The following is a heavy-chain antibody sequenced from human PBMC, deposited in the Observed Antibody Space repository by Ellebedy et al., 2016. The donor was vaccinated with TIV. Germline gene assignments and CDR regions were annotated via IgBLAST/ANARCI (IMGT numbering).Heavy chain of an antibody. CDR1: GFTFDDYG. CDR3: ARDPGGGGNYGDNWFDP. CDR2: INWNGGST. V-gene: IGHV3-20*04. J-gene: IGHJ5*02. Sequence: GESLKISCAASGFTFDDYGMSWARQAPGKGLEWVSGINWNGGSTGYADSVKGRFTISRDNSKNTLYLQMNSLRAEDTAVYYCARDPGGGGNYGDNWFDPWGQGTLVTVSS. D-gene: IGHD4-17*01.